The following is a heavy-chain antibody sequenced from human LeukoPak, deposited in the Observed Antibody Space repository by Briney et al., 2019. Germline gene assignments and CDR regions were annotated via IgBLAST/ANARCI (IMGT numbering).Heavy chain of an antibody. CDR1: GYTFTSYG. J-gene: IGHJ5*02. Sequence: GASVKVSCKASGYTFTSYGISWVRQAPGQGLECMGWISAYNGNTNYAQKLQGRVTMTTDTSTSTAYMELRSLRSDDTAVYYCARDPRLQFFASSENWFDPWGQGTLVTVSS. CDR2: ISAYNGNT. V-gene: IGHV1-18*01. CDR3: ARDPRLQFFASSENWFDP. D-gene: IGHD5-24*01.